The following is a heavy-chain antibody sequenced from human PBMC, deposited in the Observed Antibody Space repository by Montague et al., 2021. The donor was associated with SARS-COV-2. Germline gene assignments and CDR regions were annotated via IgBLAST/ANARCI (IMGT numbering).Heavy chain of an antibody. V-gene: IGHV4-59*11. CDR3: ARAVSVRRAVNWFDP. J-gene: IGHJ5*02. D-gene: IGHD3-10*01. Sequence: SETLSLTCTVSGGSMSDHYWAWIRQPPGKGPEWLAYIYYSGGINSNASLKSRVSMSVDTSKNQFSLKLTSVTAADTAVYYCARAVSVRRAVNWFDPWGQGTLVTVSS. CDR2: IYYSGGI. CDR1: GGSMSDHY.